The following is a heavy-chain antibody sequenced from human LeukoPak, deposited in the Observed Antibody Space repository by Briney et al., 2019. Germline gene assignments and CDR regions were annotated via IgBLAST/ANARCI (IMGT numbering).Heavy chain of an antibody. Sequence: PGGSLRLSCAASGFTFSSYAISWVRQAPGKGLEWVSANSGSGGSTYYADSVKGRFTISRDNSKHMLSLKMNSLRADDTSVDNCANYREGDTIDYWGQGTLVTVSS. D-gene: IGHD4-11*01. CDR2: NSGSGGST. CDR3: ANYREGDTIDY. V-gene: IGHV3-23*01. CDR1: GFTFSSYA. J-gene: IGHJ4*02.